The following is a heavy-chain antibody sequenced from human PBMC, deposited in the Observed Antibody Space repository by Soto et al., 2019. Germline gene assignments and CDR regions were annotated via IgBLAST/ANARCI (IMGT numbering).Heavy chain of an antibody. D-gene: IGHD4-17*01. V-gene: IGHV4-30-4*01. CDR3: ARMTTVSYYYGLDV. CDR1: GGSIRSADYY. J-gene: IGHJ6*02. Sequence: SETLSLTCTVSGGSIRSADYYWSWVHQPPGKGLEWIGYIYYTGTTYYNPSLKSRVTISLDTSKNQFSLKLSSVTAADTAVYYCARMTTVSYYYGLDVWGQGTTVTVSS. CDR2: IYYTGTT.